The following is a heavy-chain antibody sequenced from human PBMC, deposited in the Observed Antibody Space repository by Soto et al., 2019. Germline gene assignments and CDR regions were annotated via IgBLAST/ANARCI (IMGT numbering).Heavy chain of an antibody. D-gene: IGHD6-13*01. V-gene: IGHV4-39*01. CDR1: GGSVTRSSYS. J-gene: IGHJ4*02. CDR3: ARAIAGQRGYFDY. CDR2: IYYNGHI. Sequence: QLQLQESGPGLVKASETLSLTCSVSGGSVTRSSYSWGWLHQPPRKGLEWIGSIYYNGHIYYNPSLKSRVTISGDTSKNQFSLKLSSVTAADTAVYYCARAIAGQRGYFDYWGQGTLVTVSS.